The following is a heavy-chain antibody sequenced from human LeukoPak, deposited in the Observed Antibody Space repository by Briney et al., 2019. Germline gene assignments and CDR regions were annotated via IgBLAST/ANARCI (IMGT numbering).Heavy chain of an antibody. J-gene: IGHJ1*01. CDR3: ARDWSRYGGNSGGYFQH. V-gene: IGHV3-33*01. CDR2: IWYDGSNK. CDR1: GFTFSSYG. Sequence: GRSLGLSCAASGFTFSSYGMHWVRQAPGKGLEWVAVIWYDGSNKYYADSVKGRFTISRDNSKNTLYLQMNSLRAEDTAVYYCARDWSRYGGNSGGYFQHWGQGTLVTVSS. D-gene: IGHD4-23*01.